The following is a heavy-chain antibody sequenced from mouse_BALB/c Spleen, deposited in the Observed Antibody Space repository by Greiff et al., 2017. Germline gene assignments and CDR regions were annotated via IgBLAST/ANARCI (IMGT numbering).Heavy chain of an antibody. CDR3: AREGRYGNYEGENY. CDR2: ILPGSGST. D-gene: IGHD2-10*02. Sequence: QVQLQQSGAELMKPGASVKISCKATGYTFSSYWIEWVKQRPGHGLEWIGEILPGSGSTNYNEKFKGKATFTADTSSNTAYMQLSSLTSEDSAVYYCAREGRYGNYEGENYWGQGTTLTVSS. J-gene: IGHJ2*01. CDR1: GYTFSSYW. V-gene: IGHV1-9*01.